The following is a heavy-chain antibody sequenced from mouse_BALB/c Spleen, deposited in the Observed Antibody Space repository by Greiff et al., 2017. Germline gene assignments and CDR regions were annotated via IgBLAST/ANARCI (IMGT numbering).Heavy chain of an antibody. CDR1: GFTFSSYG. CDR2: INSNGGST. CDR3: ARGAEGFAY. J-gene: IGHJ3*01. Sequence: EVKLVESGGGLVQPGGSLKLSCAASGFTFSSYGMSWVRQTPDKRLELVATINSNGGSTYYPDSVKGRFTISRDNAKNTLYLQMSSLKSEDTAMYYCARGAEGFAYWGQGTLVTVSA. V-gene: IGHV5-6-3*01.